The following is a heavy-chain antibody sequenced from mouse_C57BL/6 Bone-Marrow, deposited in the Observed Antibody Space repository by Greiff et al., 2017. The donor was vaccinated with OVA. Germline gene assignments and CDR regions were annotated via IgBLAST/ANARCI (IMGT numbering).Heavy chain of an antibody. CDR3: ARGGWLLSMDY. CDR1: GFTFSSYA. CDR2: ISDGGSYT. Sequence: EVKVVESGGGLVKPGGSLKLSCAASGFTFSSYAMSWVRQTPEKRLEWVATISDGGSYTYYPDNVKGRFTISRDNAKNNLYLQMSHLKSEDTAMYYCARGGWLLSMDYWGQGTSVTVSS. D-gene: IGHD2-3*01. J-gene: IGHJ4*01. V-gene: IGHV5-4*03.